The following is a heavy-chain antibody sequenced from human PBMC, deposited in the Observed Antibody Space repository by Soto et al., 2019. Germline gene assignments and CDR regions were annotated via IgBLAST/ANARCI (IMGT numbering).Heavy chain of an antibody. V-gene: IGHV3-30-3*01. CDR1: GFTFGSYA. J-gene: IGHJ4*02. CDR3: ARAVVGALDY. D-gene: IGHD2-15*01. Sequence: GGSLRLSCAASGFTFGSYAMHWVRQAPGKGLEWVAVISYDGSNKYYADSVKGRFTISRDNSKNTLYLQMNSLRAEDTAVYYCARAVVGALDYWGQGTLVTVSS. CDR2: ISYDGSNK.